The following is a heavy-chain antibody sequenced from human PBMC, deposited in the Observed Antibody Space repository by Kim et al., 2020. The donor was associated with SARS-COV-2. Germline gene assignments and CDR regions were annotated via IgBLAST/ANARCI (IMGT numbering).Heavy chain of an antibody. D-gene: IGHD2-15*01. CDR2: IIPIFGTA. Sequence: SVKVSCKASGGTFSSYAISWVRQAPGQGLEWMGGIIPIFGTANYAQKFQGRVTITADESTSTAYMELSSLRSEDTAVYYCARVRASRGYGSGGSCPVFDYWGQGTVVTVSS. CDR3: ARVRASRGYGSGGSCPVFDY. V-gene: IGHV1-69*13. J-gene: IGHJ4*02. CDR1: GGTFSSYA.